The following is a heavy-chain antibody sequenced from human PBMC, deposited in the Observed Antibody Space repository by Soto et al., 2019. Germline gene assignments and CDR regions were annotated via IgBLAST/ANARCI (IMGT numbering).Heavy chain of an antibody. CDR2: IYPSDSDT. CDR3: ARTRSFTLGFYYDGMDV. Sequence: PGASLKISCQGSGYSFASYWIGWVRQMPGKDLEWMGIIYPSDSDTRYSPSFQGQVTISADKSLRTAYLQWTSLKASDTALYYCARTRSFTLGFYYDGMDVWGQGTTVTVSS. CDR1: GYSFASYW. J-gene: IGHJ6*02. D-gene: IGHD6-6*01. V-gene: IGHV5-51*01.